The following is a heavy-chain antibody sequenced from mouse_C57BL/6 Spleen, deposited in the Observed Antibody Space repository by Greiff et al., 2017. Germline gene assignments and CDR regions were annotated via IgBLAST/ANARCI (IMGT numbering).Heavy chain of an antibody. V-gene: IGHV1-4*01. J-gene: IGHJ4*01. CDR1: GYTFTSYT. CDR2: INPSSGYT. CDR3: ARLNRDYAMDY. D-gene: IGHD3-1*01. Sequence: VKLQESGAELARPGASVKMSCKASGYTFTSYTMHWVKQRPGQGLEWIGYINPSSGYTKYNQKFKDKATLTADKSSSTAYMQLSSLTSEDSAVYYCARLNRDYAMDYWGQGTSVTVSS.